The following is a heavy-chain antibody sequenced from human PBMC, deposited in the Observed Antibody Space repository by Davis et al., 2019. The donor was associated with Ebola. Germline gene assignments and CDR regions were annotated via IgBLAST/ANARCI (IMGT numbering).Heavy chain of an antibody. V-gene: IGHV3-74*01. D-gene: IGHD3-16*02. CDR1: GFTFSTYS. CDR3: ARDGISEFIDLDY. CDR2: IKTDGSTT. J-gene: IGHJ4*02. Sequence: GESLKISCAASGFTFSTYSMNWVRQAPGKGLVWVSRIKTDGSTTNYADSVRGRFTISRDNAKNTLYLQMNSLRAEDTAVYYCARDGISEFIDLDYWGQGTLVTVSS.